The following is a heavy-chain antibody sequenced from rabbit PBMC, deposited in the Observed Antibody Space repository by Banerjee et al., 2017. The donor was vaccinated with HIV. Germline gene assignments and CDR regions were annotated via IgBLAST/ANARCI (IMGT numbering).Heavy chain of an antibody. D-gene: IGHD4-1*01. J-gene: IGHJ6*01. Sequence: QEQLVESGGGLVQPGGSLKLSCKASGFDFSSYGVSWVRQAPGKGLEWIGYIDLLFGSTYYASWVNGRFTISSHNAQNTLYLQLNSLTVADTATYFCARDLAGVIGWNFGWWGPGTLVTVS. CDR2: IDLLFGST. V-gene: IGHV1S47*01. CDR3: ARDLAGVIGWNFGW. CDR1: GFDFSSYG.